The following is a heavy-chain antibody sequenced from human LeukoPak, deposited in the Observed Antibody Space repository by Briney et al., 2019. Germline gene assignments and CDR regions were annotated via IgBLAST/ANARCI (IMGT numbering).Heavy chain of an antibody. Sequence: ASVKVSCKASGYTFTGYYMHWVRQAPGQGLEWMGWINPNSGGTNYAQKLQGRVTMTTDTSTSTAYMELRSLRSDDTAVYYCARDPYDFWSGYYWFDPWGQGTLVTVSS. V-gene: IGHV1-2*02. J-gene: IGHJ5*02. CDR1: GYTFTGYY. D-gene: IGHD3-3*01. CDR2: INPNSGGT. CDR3: ARDPYDFWSGYYWFDP.